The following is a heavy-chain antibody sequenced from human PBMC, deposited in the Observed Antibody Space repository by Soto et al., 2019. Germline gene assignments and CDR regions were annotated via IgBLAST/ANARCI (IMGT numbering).Heavy chain of an antibody. CDR2: IKSKADGVAP. Sequence: EVQLVESGGGLVKPGGSLRLSCAVSGFTFSHAWMSWVRQAPGQGLEWVGRIKSKADGVAPEYAEPVKGRFTISRDDSKNTLYLQMNSLKTEDTALYYCSTIPSGWRVADGGWGQGTLVTVSS. D-gene: IGHD3-3*01. V-gene: IGHV3-15*01. CDR1: GFTFSHAW. CDR3: STIPSGWRVADGG. J-gene: IGHJ4*02.